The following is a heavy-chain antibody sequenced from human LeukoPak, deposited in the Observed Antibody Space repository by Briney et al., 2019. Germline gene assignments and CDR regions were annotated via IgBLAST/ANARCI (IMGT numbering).Heavy chain of an antibody. CDR2: INPSGGTT. CDR1: GYTFINYY. CDR3: AREIGPRQLHLWGSAFDY. V-gene: IGHV1-46*01. J-gene: IGHJ4*02. Sequence: ASVKASCKASGYTFINYYMHWVRQATGQGLEWMGIINPSGGTTSYAQNFQGRVTMTRDTSTSTVYMELSSLRSEDTAVYYCAREIGPRQLHLWGSAFDYWGQGTLVTVSS. D-gene: IGHD5-18*01.